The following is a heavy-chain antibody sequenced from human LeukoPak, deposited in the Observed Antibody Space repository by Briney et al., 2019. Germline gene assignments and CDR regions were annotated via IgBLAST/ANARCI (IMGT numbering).Heavy chain of an antibody. CDR3: ARLRAPYGLTGTFDYYFDY. Sequence: PSETLSLTCTVSGGSISSSSYYWGWIRQPPGKGLEWIGSIYYSGSTYYNPSLKSRVTISVDTSKNQFSLKLSSVTAADTAVYYSARLRAPYGLTGTFDYYFDYWGQGTLVTVSS. J-gene: IGHJ4*02. CDR2: IYYSGST. V-gene: IGHV4-39*01. CDR1: GGSISSSSYY. D-gene: IGHD1-7*01.